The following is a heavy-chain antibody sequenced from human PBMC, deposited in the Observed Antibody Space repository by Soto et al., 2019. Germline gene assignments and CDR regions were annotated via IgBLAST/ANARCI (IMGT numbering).Heavy chain of an antibody. CDR3: ASVQSLPNPSSDF. J-gene: IGHJ4*02. D-gene: IGHD2-21*01. CDR2: ISARNGDT. Sequence: ASVKVSCKSSGYTFSTYGIIWVRQAPGQHLEWLGWISARNGDTNDKQGYEGRVTWTTTTSTNKAYIELMPQLSDVTAEDFAASVQSLPNPSSDFWGQGTLVTVSS. V-gene: IGHV1-18*04. CDR1: GYTFSTYG.